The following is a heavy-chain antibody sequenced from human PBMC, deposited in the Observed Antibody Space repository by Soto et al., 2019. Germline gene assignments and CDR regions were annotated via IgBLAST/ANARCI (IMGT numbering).Heavy chain of an antibody. CDR1: GGSISSGGYY. CDR3: ARGVLGYCSGGSCRYAPGDYYYYYMDV. CDR2: IYYSGST. J-gene: IGHJ6*03. D-gene: IGHD2-15*01. V-gene: IGHV4-31*03. Sequence: SETLSLTCTVSGGSISSGGYYWSWIRQHPGKGLEWIGYIYYSGSTYYNPSLKSRVTISVDTSKNQFSLRLSSGTAADRAVYYCARGVLGYCSGGSCRYAPGDYYYYYMDVWGKGTTVTVSS.